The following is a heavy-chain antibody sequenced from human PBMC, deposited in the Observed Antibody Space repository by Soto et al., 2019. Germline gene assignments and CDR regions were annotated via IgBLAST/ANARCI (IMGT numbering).Heavy chain of an antibody. CDR2: IYHSGST. CDR1: GGSISSSNW. J-gene: IGHJ6*02. V-gene: IGHV4-4*02. Sequence: KPSETLSLTCAVSGGSISSSNWWSWVRQPPGKGLEWIGEIYHSGSTNYNPSLKSRVTISVDKSKNQFSLKLSSVTAADTAVYYCARWTEYYYYYGMDVWGQGTTVTVSS. CDR3: ARWTEYYYYYGMDV.